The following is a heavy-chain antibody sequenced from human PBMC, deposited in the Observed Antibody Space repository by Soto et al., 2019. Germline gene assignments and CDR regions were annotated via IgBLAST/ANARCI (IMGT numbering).Heavy chain of an antibody. V-gene: IGHV1-46*01. CDR1: GYTFTSYY. J-gene: IGHJ5*02. D-gene: IGHD3-22*01. CDR3: ARDPIRTYYYDSSGYPYNWFDP. Sequence: GASVKVSCKASGYTFTSYYMHWVRQAPGQGLEWMGIINPSGGSTSYAQRFQGRVTMTRDTSTSTVYMELSSLRSEDTAVYYWARDPIRTYYYDSSGYPYNWFDPWGQGTLVTVSS. CDR2: INPSGGST.